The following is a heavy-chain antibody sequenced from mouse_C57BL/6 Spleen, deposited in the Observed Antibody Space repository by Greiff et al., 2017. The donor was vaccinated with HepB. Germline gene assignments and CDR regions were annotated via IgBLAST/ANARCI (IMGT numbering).Heavy chain of an antibody. V-gene: IGHV1-26*01. D-gene: IGHD1-1*01. CDR1: GYTFTDYY. J-gene: IGHJ2*01. Sequence: EVQLQQSGPELVKPGASVKISCKASGYTFTDYYMNWVKQSHGKSLEWIGDINPNNGGTSYNQKFKGKATLTVDKSSSTAYMELRSLTSEDSAVYYCARWYYYGINYFDYWGQGTTLTVSS. CDR3: ARWYYYGINYFDY. CDR2: INPNNGGT.